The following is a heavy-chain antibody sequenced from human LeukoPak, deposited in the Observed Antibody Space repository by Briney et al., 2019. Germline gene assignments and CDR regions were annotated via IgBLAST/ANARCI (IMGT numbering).Heavy chain of an antibody. CDR1: GFTFSSYW. CDR3: ARDKAYYDSSGYGFDY. J-gene: IGHJ4*02. D-gene: IGHD3-22*01. V-gene: IGHV3-21*01. CDR2: ISSSSSYI. Sequence: KSGGSLRLSCAASGFTFSSYWMSWVRQAPGKGLEWVSSISSSSSYIYYADSVKGRFTISRDNAKNSLYLQMNSLEAEDTAVYYCARDKAYYDSSGYGFDYWGQGTLVTVSS.